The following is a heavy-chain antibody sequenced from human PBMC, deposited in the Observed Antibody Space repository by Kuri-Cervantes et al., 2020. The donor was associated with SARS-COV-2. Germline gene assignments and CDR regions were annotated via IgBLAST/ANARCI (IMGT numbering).Heavy chain of an antibody. CDR1: GVTFSSYG. V-gene: IGHV3-30*02. D-gene: IGHD6-13*01. CDR3: AGLYSSSWSYDY. Sequence: AGSLTLSCAASGVTFSSYGMHWVRQAPGKGLEWVGFIRYDGSNKYYADSVKGRFTISRDNSKNTLYLQMNSLRAEDTAVYYCAGLYSSSWSYDYWGQGTLVTVSS. CDR2: IRYDGSNK. J-gene: IGHJ4*02.